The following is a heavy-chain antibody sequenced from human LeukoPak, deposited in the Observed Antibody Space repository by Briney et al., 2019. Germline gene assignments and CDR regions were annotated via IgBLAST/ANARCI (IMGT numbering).Heavy chain of an antibody. V-gene: IGHV3-23*01. D-gene: IGHD2-2*01. CDR2: ISGSGGST. CDR3: ANRGYCSSTSCYAEYFQH. CDR1: GFTFSSYA. Sequence: AGGSLRLSFAASGFTFSSYAMSWVRQAPGKGLEWVSVISGSGGSTYYADSVKGRFTISRDNSKNTLYLQMNSLRAEDTAVYYCANRGYCSSTSCYAEYFQHWGQGTLVTVSS. J-gene: IGHJ1*01.